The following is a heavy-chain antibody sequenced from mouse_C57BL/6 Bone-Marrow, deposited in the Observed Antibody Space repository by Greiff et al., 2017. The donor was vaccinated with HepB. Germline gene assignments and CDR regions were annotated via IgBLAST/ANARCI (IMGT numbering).Heavy chain of an antibody. CDR3: ARHTTGSAWFAY. Sequence: VQLKESGGDLVKPGGSLKLSCAASGFTFSSYGMSWVRQTPDKRLEWVATISSGGSYTYYPDSVKGRFTISKDNANNTLYLQMSRLKSEDTAMYYCARHTTGSAWFAYWGQGTLVTVSA. V-gene: IGHV5-6*01. D-gene: IGHD4-1*02. CDR2: ISSGGSYT. J-gene: IGHJ3*01. CDR1: GFTFSSYG.